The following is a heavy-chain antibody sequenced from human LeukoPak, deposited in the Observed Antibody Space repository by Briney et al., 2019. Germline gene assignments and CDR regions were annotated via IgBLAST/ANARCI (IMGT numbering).Heavy chain of an antibody. D-gene: IGHD6-19*01. V-gene: IGHV3-30-3*01. CDR3: ARDFSAVANRGYFDY. CDR1: GFTFSSYA. J-gene: IGHJ4*02. CDR2: ISYDGSNK. Sequence: PGGSLRLSCAASGFTFSSYARHWVRQAPGKGLEWVAVISYDGSNKYYADSVKGRFTISRDNSKNTLYLQMNSLRAEDTAVYYCARDFSAVANRGYFDYWGQGTLVTVSS.